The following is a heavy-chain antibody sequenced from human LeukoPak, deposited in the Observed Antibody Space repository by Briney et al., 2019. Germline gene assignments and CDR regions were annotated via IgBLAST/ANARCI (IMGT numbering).Heavy chain of an antibody. J-gene: IGHJ3*02. CDR2: IYTSGST. CDR3: ARLTGYRIEGAFDI. CDR1: GGSISSYY. D-gene: IGHD3-9*01. V-gene: IGHV4-4*07. Sequence: KASETLSLTCTVSGGSISSYYWSWIRQPAGKGLEWIGRIYTSGSTNYNPSLKSRVTISVDTSKNQFSLKLSSVTAADTAVYYCARLTGYRIEGAFDIWGQGTMVTVSS.